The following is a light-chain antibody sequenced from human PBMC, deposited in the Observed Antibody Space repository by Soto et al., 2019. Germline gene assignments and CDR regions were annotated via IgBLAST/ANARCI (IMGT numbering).Light chain of an antibody. CDR1: SSDVGGYNY. V-gene: IGLV2-14*01. CDR2: EVN. CDR3: SSFTSSSTVL. J-gene: IGLJ2*01. Sequence: QSVLTQPASVSGSPGQSVTISCTGTSSDVGGYNYVSWYQQHPGKSPKLMIYEVNNRPSGVSNRFSGSKSGNTASPTISGLQAEDEADYYCSSFTSSSTVLFGGGTKVTVL.